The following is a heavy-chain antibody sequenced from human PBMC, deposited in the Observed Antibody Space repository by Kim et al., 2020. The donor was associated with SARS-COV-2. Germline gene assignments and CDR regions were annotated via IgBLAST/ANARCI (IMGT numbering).Heavy chain of an antibody. CDR3: ARLSSGSGSDAFDI. J-gene: IGHJ3*02. Sequence: SETLSLTCTVSGGSISSSSYYWGWIRQPPGKGLEWIGSIYYSGSTYYNPSLKSRVTISVDTSKNQFSLKLSSVTAADTAVYYCARLSSGSGSDAFDIWGQGTMVTVSS. CDR1: GGSISSSSYY. V-gene: IGHV4-39*01. CDR2: IYYSGST. D-gene: IGHD3-10*01.